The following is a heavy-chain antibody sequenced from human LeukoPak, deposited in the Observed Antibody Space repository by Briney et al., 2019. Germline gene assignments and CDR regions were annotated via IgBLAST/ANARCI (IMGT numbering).Heavy chain of an antibody. CDR1: GGSISSYY. D-gene: IGHD3-16*02. Sequence: SETLSLTCTVSGGSISSYYWSWIRQPPGKGLEWIGYIYYSGSTNYNPSLKSRVTISVDTSKNQFSLKLSSVTAADTAVYYCARGPVWGSYRNDAFDIWGQGTMVTVSS. V-gene: IGHV4-59*08. J-gene: IGHJ3*02. CDR2: IYYSGST. CDR3: ARGPVWGSYRNDAFDI.